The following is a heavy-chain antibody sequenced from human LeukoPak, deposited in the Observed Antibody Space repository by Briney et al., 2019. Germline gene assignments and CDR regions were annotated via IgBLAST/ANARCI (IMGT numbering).Heavy chain of an antibody. Sequence: GASVKVSCKASGYTFTGYYMHWVRQAPGQGLEWMGWINPNSGGTNYAQKFQGRVTMTRDTSISTVYMELSRLRSDDTAVYYCARCNSSRKNFDYWGQGTLVTVSS. V-gene: IGHV1-2*02. J-gene: IGHJ4*02. CDR3: ARCNSSRKNFDY. CDR1: GYTFTGYY. CDR2: INPNSGGT. D-gene: IGHD6-13*01.